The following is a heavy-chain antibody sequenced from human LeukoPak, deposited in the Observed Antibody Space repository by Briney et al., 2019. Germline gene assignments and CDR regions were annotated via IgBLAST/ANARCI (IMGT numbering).Heavy chain of an antibody. D-gene: IGHD3-10*02. Sequence: GGSLRLSCAASGFTFSSYSMNWVCQAPGKGLEWVSFISSRSTYIYYADSVKGRFTISRDNAKNSLYLQMNSLRAEDTAVYYCAELGITMIGGVWGKGTTVTISS. CDR3: AELGITMIGGV. J-gene: IGHJ6*04. CDR2: ISSRSTYI. CDR1: GFTFSSYS. V-gene: IGHV3-21*01.